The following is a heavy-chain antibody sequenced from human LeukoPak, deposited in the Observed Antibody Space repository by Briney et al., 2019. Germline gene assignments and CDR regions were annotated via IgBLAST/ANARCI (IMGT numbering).Heavy chain of an antibody. CDR2: INPNSGGT. J-gene: IGHJ3*02. V-gene: IGHV1-2*02. D-gene: IGHD1-14*01. CDR3: ASVAPDQDAFDI. CDR1: GYTFTGYY. Sequence: ASVKVSCKASGYTFTGYYMHWVRQAPGQGLEWMGWINPNSGGTNYAQEFRGRVTMTRDTSISTAYMELSRLRSDDTAVYYCASVAPDQDAFDIWGQGTMVTVSS.